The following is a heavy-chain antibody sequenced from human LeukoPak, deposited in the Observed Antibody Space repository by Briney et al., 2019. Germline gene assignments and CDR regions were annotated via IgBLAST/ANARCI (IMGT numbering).Heavy chain of an antibody. J-gene: IGHJ4*02. CDR2: IGNSGDIT. CDR1: GFTFSSYM. Sequence: GGSLRLSCSASGFTFSSYMMGWVRQTPVKGLEWVSSIGNSGDITYYPDSLEGRFTISRDNTKNTLFLQMNSLRAEDTAVYYCARAQRRDYWGQGTLVTVSS. CDR3: ARAQRRDY. V-gene: IGHV3-23*01.